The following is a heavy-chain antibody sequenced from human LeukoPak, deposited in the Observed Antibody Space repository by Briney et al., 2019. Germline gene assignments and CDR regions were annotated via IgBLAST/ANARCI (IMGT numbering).Heavy chain of an antibody. CDR3: AKVAVTGYSWFDP. D-gene: IGHD2-21*02. J-gene: IGHJ5*02. V-gene: IGHV4-4*07. Sequence: SETLSLTCTVSGGSISSYYWSWIRQPAGKGLEWIGRIYSSGSTNYNPSFQSRVTMSLDTSKSQFSLKLSSVTAADTAVYYCAKVAVTGYSWFDPWGQGTLVSVSS. CDR2: IYSSGST. CDR1: GGSISSYY.